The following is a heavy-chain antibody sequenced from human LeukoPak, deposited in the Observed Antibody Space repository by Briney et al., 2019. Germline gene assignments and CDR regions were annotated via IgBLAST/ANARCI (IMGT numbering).Heavy chain of an antibody. Sequence: PSETLSLTCVVSGYSISSGYHWGWNRQPPGKGLEWIGSVYRSGTTYYDPSLKSRVTISVDTSKNQISLKVRSVTAADTAMYYCARENWVFDYWGQGILVTVSS. CDR1: GYSISSGYH. CDR2: VYRSGTT. V-gene: IGHV4-38-2*02. J-gene: IGHJ4*02. D-gene: IGHD7-27*01. CDR3: ARENWVFDY.